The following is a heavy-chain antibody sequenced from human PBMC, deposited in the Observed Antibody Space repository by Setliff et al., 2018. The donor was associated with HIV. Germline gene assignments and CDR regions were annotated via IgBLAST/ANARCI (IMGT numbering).Heavy chain of an antibody. CDR2: ISGSGDST. CDR1: GFTFGSYA. D-gene: IGHD1-26*01. CDR3: ATDCAVVGGTGSLDS. Sequence: PGGSLRLSCAPSGFTFGSYAMSWVRQAPGKGLEWVSVISGSGDSTFYADSLKGRFTISRDNAKNSLYLQMNSLRVEDTAVYYCATDCAVVGGTGSLDSWGQGTLVTAPQ. V-gene: IGHV3-23*01. J-gene: IGHJ4*02.